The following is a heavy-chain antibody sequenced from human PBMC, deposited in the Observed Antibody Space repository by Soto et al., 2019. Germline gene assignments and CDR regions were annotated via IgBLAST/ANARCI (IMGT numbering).Heavy chain of an antibody. CDR3: ARLGHPGH. V-gene: IGHV1-69*01. Sequence: QVQLVQSGAEVKKPGSSVKVSCTASGGSLRNSVISWVRQAPAQRLEWMGGVIPILGTANYAQKFQGRGTMTADEATSTAYIDLRSRSPDDPAVYYWARLGHPGHWGPGTLVLVSS. J-gene: IGHJ4*01. CDR2: VIPILGTA. CDR1: GGSLRNSV.